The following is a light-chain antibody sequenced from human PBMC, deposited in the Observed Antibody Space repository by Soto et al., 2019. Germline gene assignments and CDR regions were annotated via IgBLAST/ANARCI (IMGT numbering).Light chain of an antibody. V-gene: IGLV2-8*01. J-gene: IGLJ2*01. CDR2: DVT. Sequence: QSVLTQPPSASGSPGQSVTISCTGTSSDVGGYDYVSWYQQHPGKAPKLMIYDVTKRPSGVPDRFSASKSGNTASLTVSGLRAEDEADYYCSSYAGSNNLLFGGGTKVTVL. CDR3: SSYAGSNNLL. CDR1: SSDVGGYDY.